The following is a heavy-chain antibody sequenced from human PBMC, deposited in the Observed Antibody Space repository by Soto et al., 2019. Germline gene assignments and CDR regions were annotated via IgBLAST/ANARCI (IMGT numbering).Heavy chain of an antibody. J-gene: IGHJ5*02. Sequence: EVQLVESGGNLIQPGGSLRLSCAASGFTFSSYWMHWVRQAPGKGLVWVSRINSDGSSTSYVDSVKGRFTISRDNAKNTLYSHMNSLSVEDTAVYYCARRGQEGPGLAHWGQGTLVTVSS. CDR1: GFTFSSYW. CDR2: INSDGSST. CDR3: ARRGQEGPGLAH. V-gene: IGHV3-74*01.